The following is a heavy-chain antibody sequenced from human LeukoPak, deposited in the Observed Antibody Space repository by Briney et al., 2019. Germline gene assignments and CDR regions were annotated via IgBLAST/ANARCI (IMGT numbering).Heavy chain of an antibody. V-gene: IGHV4-59*01. CDR1: GGSISSYY. D-gene: IGHD6-19*01. CDR2: IYYSGST. CDR3: ARGYSSGWYFDY. Sequence: SETLSLTCTVSGGSISSYYWSWIRQPPGKGLEWIGYIYYSGSTNYNPSLKSRVTISVDTSKNQFSLKLSSVTAADTAVYYCARGYSSGWYFDYWGQGTLVTVSS. J-gene: IGHJ4*02.